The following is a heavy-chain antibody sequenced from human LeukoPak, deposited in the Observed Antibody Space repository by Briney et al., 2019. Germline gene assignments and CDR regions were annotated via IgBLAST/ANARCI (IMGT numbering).Heavy chain of an antibody. V-gene: IGHV3-11*04. J-gene: IGHJ4*02. Sequence: GGSLRLSCTASGFTFGDYAMSWIRQAPGKGLEWVSYISSGSTIYYSDSVKGRFTISRDNAKNSLYLQMNSLRAEDTAVYYCARVTHSGGDWRHDYWGQGTLVTVSS. D-gene: IGHD2-21*02. CDR3: ARVTHSGGDWRHDY. CDR2: ISSGSTI. CDR1: GFTFGDYA.